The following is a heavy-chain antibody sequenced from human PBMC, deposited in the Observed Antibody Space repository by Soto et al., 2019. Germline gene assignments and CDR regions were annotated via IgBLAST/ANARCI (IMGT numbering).Heavy chain of an antibody. J-gene: IGHJ4*02. D-gene: IGHD3-3*01. V-gene: IGHV1-3*01. Sequence: ASVKVSCKASGYTFSSHAIHWVRQAPGQRLEWMGWINAGNGDTKYSQKFQGRVAVTRDTSASSAYMELSTLKSEDTAVYYCARDGARIAIFGVVYYFDYWGQGTVVTVSS. CDR3: ARDGARIAIFGVVYYFDY. CDR1: GYTFSSHA. CDR2: INAGNGDT.